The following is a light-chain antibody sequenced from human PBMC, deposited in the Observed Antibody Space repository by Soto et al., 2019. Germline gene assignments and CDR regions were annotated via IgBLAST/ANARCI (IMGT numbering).Light chain of an antibody. CDR3: QQRANWPLTT. V-gene: IGKV3-11*01. CDR2: DAS. J-gene: IGKJ5*01. CDR1: QSVSNF. Sequence: EIMLTQSASTLSLSPGERATLSCRASQSVSNFLAWYQQKPGQAPRLLIYDASNRATGIPARFSGSGSGTDFTLTIRSLEPEDFAIYYCQQRANWPLTTFGHGTRLEI.